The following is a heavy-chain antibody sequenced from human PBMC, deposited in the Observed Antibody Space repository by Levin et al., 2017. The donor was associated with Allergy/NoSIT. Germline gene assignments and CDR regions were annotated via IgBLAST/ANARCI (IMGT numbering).Heavy chain of an antibody. D-gene: IGHD1-26*01. CDR3: ARDQEIGGSYFFDY. CDR2: ISYDGSNK. J-gene: IGHJ4*02. Sequence: GGSLRLSCAASGFTFSSYAMHWVRQAPGKGLEWVAVISYDGSNKYYADSVKGRFTISRDNSKNTLYLQMNSLRAEDTAVYYCARDQEIGGSYFFDYWGQGTLVTVSS. V-gene: IGHV3-30*04. CDR1: GFTFSSYA.